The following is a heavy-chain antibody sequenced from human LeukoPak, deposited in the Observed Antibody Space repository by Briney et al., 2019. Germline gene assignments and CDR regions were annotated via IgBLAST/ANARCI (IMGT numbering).Heavy chain of an antibody. V-gene: IGHV3-74*01. Sequence: GGSLRLSCAASGFTFSDYWMHWVRQVPGKGLVWVARINADGSITNHADSVKGRFTISRGNAENTLYLQMNSLRAEDTAVYYCARDNNGGYDFWSGLSDDAFDIWGQGTMVTVSS. J-gene: IGHJ3*02. CDR3: ARDNNGGYDFWSGLSDDAFDI. CDR2: INADGSIT. D-gene: IGHD3-3*01. CDR1: GFTFSDYW.